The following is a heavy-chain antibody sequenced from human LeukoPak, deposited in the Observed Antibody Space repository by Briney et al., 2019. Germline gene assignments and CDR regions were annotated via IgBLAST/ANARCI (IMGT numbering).Heavy chain of an antibody. CDR2: ISYDGSNK. J-gene: IGHJ3*02. Sequence: GGSLRLSCAASGFTFNFTFSDYYMNWIRQAPGKGLEWVAVISYDGSNKYYADSVKGRFTISRDNSKNTLYLQMNSLRAEDTAVYYCARDVRRSSWPNAFDIWGQGTMVTVSS. CDR3: ARDVRRSSWPNAFDI. V-gene: IGHV3-30-3*01. CDR1: GFTFNFTFSDYY. D-gene: IGHD6-13*01.